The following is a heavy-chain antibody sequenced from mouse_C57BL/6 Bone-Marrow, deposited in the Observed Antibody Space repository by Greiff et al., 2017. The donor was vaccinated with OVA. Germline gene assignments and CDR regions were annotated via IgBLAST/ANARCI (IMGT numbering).Heavy chain of an antibody. J-gene: IGHJ3*01. Sequence: DVKLVESGGGLVQPGGSLKLSCAASGFTFSDYYMYWVRQTPEKRLEWVAYISNGGGSTYYPDTVKGRFTISRDNAKNTLYLQMSRLKSEDTAMYYCARHGGIAYWGQGTLVTVSA. CDR1: GFTFSDYY. CDR2: ISNGGGST. V-gene: IGHV5-12*01. CDR3: ARHGGIAY.